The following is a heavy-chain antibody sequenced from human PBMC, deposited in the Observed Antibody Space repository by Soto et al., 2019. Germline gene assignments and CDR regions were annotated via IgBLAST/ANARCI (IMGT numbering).Heavy chain of an antibody. J-gene: IGHJ4*02. V-gene: IGHV1-8*02. CDR2: MNPNSGDS. CDR3: ARGVSLDVLRFLEWSPNFDY. Sequence: QVQLVQSGAEVKRPGASVRVSCKASGYTFTSYDINWVRQAPGQGLEWMGWMNPNSGDSGYAQKFQGRVTMTRNTYTSSTYRDLSSLTSEDTAVYDCARGVSLDVLRFLEWSPNFDYWGQGPLVPVSS. D-gene: IGHD3-3*01. CDR1: GYTFTSYD.